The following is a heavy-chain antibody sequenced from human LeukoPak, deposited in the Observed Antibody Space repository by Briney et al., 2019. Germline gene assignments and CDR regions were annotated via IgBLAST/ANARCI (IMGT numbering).Heavy chain of an antibody. Sequence: EASVKVSCRASGYTFTSNYIHWVRQAPGQGLEWMGMIYPRDGSTSCAQKFQGRVTVTRDTSTSTVHMELSGLRSEDTAVYYCARDQEGFDYWGQGTLVTVSS. V-gene: IGHV1-46*01. CDR1: GYTFTSNY. CDR3: ARDQEGFDY. CDR2: IYPRDGST. J-gene: IGHJ4*02.